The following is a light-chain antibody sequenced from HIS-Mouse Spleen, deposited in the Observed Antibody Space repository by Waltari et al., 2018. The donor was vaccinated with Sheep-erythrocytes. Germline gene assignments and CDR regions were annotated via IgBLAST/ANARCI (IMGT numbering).Light chain of an antibody. CDR3: SSYTSSSTQV. V-gene: IGLV2-14*01. CDR2: EVS. J-gene: IGLJ2*01. Sequence: QSALTQPASVSGSPGQSITISCTGTSSDVGGYNFFSWYQQHPGKPPKLMIYEVSNRPSGVSNRFSGSKSGNTASLTISGLQAEDEADYYCSSYTSSSTQVFGGGTKLTVL. CDR1: SSDVGGYNF.